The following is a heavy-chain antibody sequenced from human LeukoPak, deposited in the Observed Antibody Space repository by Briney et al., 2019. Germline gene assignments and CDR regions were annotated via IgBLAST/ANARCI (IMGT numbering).Heavy chain of an antibody. CDR1: GYTFTSHP. J-gene: IGHJ4*02. D-gene: IGHD3-22*01. CDR3: ARPNTYYYDSSGYFSFDY. CDR2: INTNTGNP. V-gene: IGHV7-4-1*02. Sequence: GASVKVSCKASGYTFTSHPMNWVRQAPGQGPEWMGWINTNTGNPTYAQGFSGRFVFSLDTSVSTAYLQISSLKAEDTAVYYCARPNTYYYDSSGYFSFDYWGQGTLVTVSS.